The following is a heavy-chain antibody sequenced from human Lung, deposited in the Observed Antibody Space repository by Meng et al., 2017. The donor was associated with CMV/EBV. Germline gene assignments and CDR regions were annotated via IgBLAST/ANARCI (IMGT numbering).Heavy chain of an antibody. CDR3: ARDNNWGPDY. CDR2: IHPHRGDT. V-gene: IGHV1-2*02. CDR1: GYTFTAHY. D-gene: IGHD7-27*01. Sequence: ASXXVSCKASGYTFTAHYFRWVRQAPGQGLEWMGWIHPHRGDTNYAQQFQGRVTLTRDTSINTGYMELTRLTSDDTAVYYCARDNNWGPDYWGQGPLVTVSS. J-gene: IGHJ4*02.